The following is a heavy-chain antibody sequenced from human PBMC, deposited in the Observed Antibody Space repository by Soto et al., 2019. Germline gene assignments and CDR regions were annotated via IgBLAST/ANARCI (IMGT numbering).Heavy chain of an antibody. CDR1: SGSISCGDNS. Sequence: SENLSPSCNVSSGSISCGDNSWRWPRQPPGKGLGWTGYIYYRGSTYYNPSLKSRVTISVETSKNQFPLKLSSVTAADPAVDYRAREGGAARPPGFRDVWGQGTTVTVSS. D-gene: IGHD6-6*01. V-gene: IGHV4-30-4*01. CDR3: AREGGAARPPGFRDV. CDR2: IYYRGST. J-gene: IGHJ6*02.